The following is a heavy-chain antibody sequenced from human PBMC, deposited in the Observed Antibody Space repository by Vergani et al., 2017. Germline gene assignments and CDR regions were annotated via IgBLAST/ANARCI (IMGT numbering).Heavy chain of an antibody. J-gene: IGHJ4*02. CDR2: IIPIFGTA. Sequence: QVQLVQSGAEVKKPGSSVKVSCKASGGTFSSYAISWVRQAPGQGLEWMGRIIPIFGTANYAQKFQGRVTITADESTSTAYMELSSLRSEDTAVYYCAGRLTIWFGEGYGYFDYWGQGTLVTVSS. CDR1: GGTFSSYA. D-gene: IGHD3-10*01. V-gene: IGHV1-69*13. CDR3: AGRLTIWFGEGYGYFDY.